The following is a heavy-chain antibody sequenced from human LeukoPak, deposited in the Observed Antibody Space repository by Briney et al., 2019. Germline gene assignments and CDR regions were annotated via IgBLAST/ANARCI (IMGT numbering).Heavy chain of an antibody. Sequence: GESLKISCKGSGYSFTSYWIGWVRQMPGKGPEWMGIIYPGDSDTRYSPSFHGQVTISADKSISTAYLQWSSLRASDTAMYYCARVGSYYYYYMDVWGKGTTVTVSS. J-gene: IGHJ6*03. CDR3: ARVGSYYYYYMDV. CDR1: GYSFTSYW. CDR2: IYPGDSDT. V-gene: IGHV5-51*01.